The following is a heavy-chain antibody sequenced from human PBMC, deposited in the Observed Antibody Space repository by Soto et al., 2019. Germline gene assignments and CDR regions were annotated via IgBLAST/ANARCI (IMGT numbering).Heavy chain of an antibody. CDR2: INPDGSSK. CDR3: AKAGLFVLVYGDDRDLYSGPTPRFSDL. Sequence: GGSLRLSCVDAVFTSGRYWMSWVRQAPGEGLEWVANINPDGSSKYYLESVKGRFTISRDNSKNTLYLQMNSLRAEDTAVYYCAKAGLFVLVYGDDRDLYSGPTPRFSDL. CDR1: VFTSGRYW. V-gene: IGHV3-7*01. J-gene: IGHJ2*01. D-gene: IGHD2-2*02.